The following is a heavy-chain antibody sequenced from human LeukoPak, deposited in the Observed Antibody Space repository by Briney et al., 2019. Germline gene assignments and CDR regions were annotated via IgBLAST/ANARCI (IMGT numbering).Heavy chain of an antibody. D-gene: IGHD3-22*01. CDR2: IYYSGST. CDR1: GGSISSSSYY. V-gene: IGHV4-39*07. Sequence: RPSETLSLTCTVSGGSISSSSYYWGWIRLPPGKGLEWIGTIYYSGSTYYNPSLKSRVTISVDTSKNQFSLKLSSVTAADTAVYYCARGFRVGWLDNYYYYGMDVWGQGTTVTVSS. J-gene: IGHJ6*02. CDR3: ARGFRVGWLDNYYYYGMDV.